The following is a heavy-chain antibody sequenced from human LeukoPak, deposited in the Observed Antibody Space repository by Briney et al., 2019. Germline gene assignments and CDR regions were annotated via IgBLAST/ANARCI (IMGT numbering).Heavy chain of an antibody. J-gene: IGHJ4*02. CDR2: IAYEGSNK. V-gene: IGHV3-30*18. CDR3: AKVDPSYGDYSFDY. D-gene: IGHD4-17*01. CDR1: AFTFSSYG. Sequence: GRSLTLSCAASAFTFSSYGMHGVRQAPGKGLEWVAIIAYEGSNKYNADSVKCRFTTSRDNSKNTLYLQMSSLRAEDTAVYYCAKVDPSYGDYSFDYWGQGTLVTVSS.